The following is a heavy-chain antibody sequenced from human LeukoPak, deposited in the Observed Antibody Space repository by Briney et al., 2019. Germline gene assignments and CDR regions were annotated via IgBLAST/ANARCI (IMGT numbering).Heavy chain of an antibody. CDR1: GGTFSSYA. V-gene: IGHV1-69*13. CDR3: LAAAGTQQDAFDI. CDR2: IIPIFGTA. D-gene: IGHD6-13*01. Sequence: ASVKVSCKASGGTFSSYAISWVRQAPGQGLEWMGGIIPIFGTANYAQKFQGRLTITADESTSTAYMELSSLRSDDTAVYYCLAAAGTQQDAFDIWGQGTMVTVSS. J-gene: IGHJ3*02.